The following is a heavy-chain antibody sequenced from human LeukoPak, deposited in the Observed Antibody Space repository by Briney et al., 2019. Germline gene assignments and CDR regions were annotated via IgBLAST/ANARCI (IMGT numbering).Heavy chain of an antibody. J-gene: IGHJ4*02. Sequence: PSETLSLTCAVYGGSFSGYYWSWIRQPPGRGLEWIGEINHSGSTNYNPSLKSRVTISVDTSKNQFSLKVSSVTAADTAVYYCARRDDYSNYCGYYWSQGILVTVSS. CDR2: INHSGST. V-gene: IGHV4-34*01. CDR1: GGSFSGYY. D-gene: IGHD4-11*01. CDR3: ARRDDYSNYCGYY.